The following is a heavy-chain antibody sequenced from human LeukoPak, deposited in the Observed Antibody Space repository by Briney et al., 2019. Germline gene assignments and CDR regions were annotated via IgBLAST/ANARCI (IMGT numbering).Heavy chain of an antibody. D-gene: IGHD2-21*02. CDR1: GGSISSYY. CDR2: IYCSGST. J-gene: IGHJ3*02. V-gene: IGHV4-59*01. CDR3: ASEIVVVTALPGAFDI. Sequence: SETLSLTCTVSGGSISSYYWSWIRQPPGKGLEWIGYIYCSGSTNYNPSLKSRVTISVDTSKNQFSLKLSSVTAADTAVYYCASEIVVVTALPGAFDIWGQGTMVTVSS.